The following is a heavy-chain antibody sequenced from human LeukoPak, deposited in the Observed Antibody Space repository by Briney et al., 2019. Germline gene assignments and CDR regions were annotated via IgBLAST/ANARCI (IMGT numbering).Heavy chain of an antibody. Sequence: GGSLRLSCAASGFTVSSNYMSWVRQTPGKGLEWVSVIYSGGDTYYADSVKGRFTISRDNSKNTLYLQMNTLRAEDTAVYYCARASGYSGYDPFDYWGQGTLVTVSS. D-gene: IGHD5-12*01. J-gene: IGHJ4*02. V-gene: IGHV3-53*01. CDR3: ARASGYSGYDPFDY. CDR2: IYSGGDT. CDR1: GFTVSSNY.